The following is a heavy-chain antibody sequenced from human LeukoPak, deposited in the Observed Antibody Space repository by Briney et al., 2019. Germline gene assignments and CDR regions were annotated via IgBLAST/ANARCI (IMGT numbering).Heavy chain of an antibody. CDR1: GGSISSSSYY. CDR2: IYYSGST. CDR3: ARVTISAGYRIYFDY. D-gene: IGHD3-9*01. J-gene: IGHJ4*02. Sequence: SETLSLTCTVSGGSISSSSYYWGWIRQPPGKGLEWIGSIYYSGSTYYNPSLKSRVTISVDTSKNQFSLKLSSVTAADTAVYYCARVTISAGYRIYFDYWGQGTLVTVSS. V-gene: IGHV4-39*07.